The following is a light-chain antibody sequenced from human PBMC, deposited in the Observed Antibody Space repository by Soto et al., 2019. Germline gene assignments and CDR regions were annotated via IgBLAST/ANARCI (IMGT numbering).Light chain of an antibody. CDR2: KAS. J-gene: IGKJ4*01. CDR1: QIIDNW. V-gene: IGKV1-5*03. CDR3: QEYISH. Sequence: DTQMTQSPSALSASVGDRVTITCRASQIIDNWLAWYQQKAGKAPKLLSYKASNLQSGVPSRFSGSGYGTEFTLTISNLQPEDSATYYCQEYISHFGGGTKVEIK.